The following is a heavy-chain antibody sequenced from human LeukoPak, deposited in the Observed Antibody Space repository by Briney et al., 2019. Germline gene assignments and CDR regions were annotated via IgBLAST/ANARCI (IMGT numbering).Heavy chain of an antibody. Sequence: PSETLSLTCTVSGGSISSYYWSWIRQPPGKGLEWIGYIYYSGTTDYNPSLKSRVTISVDTSNNQFSLKVSYVTAADTAAYYCARSSGAYRSFDYWGQGTLVRVSS. CDR2: IYYSGTT. V-gene: IGHV4-59*01. J-gene: IGHJ4*02. D-gene: IGHD1-26*01. CDR3: ARSSGAYRSFDY. CDR1: GGSISSYY.